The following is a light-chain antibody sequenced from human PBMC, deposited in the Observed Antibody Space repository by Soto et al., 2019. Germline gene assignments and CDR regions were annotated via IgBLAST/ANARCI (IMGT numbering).Light chain of an antibody. J-gene: IGKJ4*01. V-gene: IGKV3-11*01. CDR2: DAS. Sequence: EIVLTQSPATLSLSPGESATLSCRASQSVSSHLAWYQQKPGQAPRLLIYDASHRATGIPASFSGGGSGTDFTLTISSLEPEYFAVYYCQQRSNWPLTFGGGTKVEIK. CDR1: QSVSSH. CDR3: QQRSNWPLT.